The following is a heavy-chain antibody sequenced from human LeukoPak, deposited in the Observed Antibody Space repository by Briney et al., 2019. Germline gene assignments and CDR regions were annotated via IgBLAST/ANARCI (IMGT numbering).Heavy chain of an antibody. CDR3: ARDYYASNGVDV. J-gene: IGHJ6*02. CDR1: GFTFSTYW. CDR2: IKQDASEE. D-gene: IGHD3-10*01. Sequence: GGSLRLSCAASGFTFSTYWMSWVRQAPGKGLEWVANIKQDASEEHYVDSVKGRFTISRDNAKNSLDLQMNSLRPEDTAVYYCARDYYASNGVDVWGQGTTVTVSS. V-gene: IGHV3-7*04.